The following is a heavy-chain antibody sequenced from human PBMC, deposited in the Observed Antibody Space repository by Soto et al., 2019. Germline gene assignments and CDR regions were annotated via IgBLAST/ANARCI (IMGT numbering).Heavy chain of an antibody. V-gene: IGHV3-23*01. Sequence: PGGSLRLSCAASGFTFNSYAMSWVRQAPGKGLEWVSTIIGSGGSTYYADSVKGRFSVSRDNSRNTLFLQLNSLRDEDTAVYYCAKEYGSTWIDHWGQGTPVTVSS. CDR1: GFTFNSYA. CDR2: IIGSGGST. J-gene: IGHJ4*02. D-gene: IGHD6-13*01. CDR3: AKEYGSTWIDH.